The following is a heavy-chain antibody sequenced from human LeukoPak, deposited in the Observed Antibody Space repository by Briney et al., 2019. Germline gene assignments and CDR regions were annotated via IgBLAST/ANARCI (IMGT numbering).Heavy chain of an antibody. D-gene: IGHD6-19*01. Sequence: GGSLRLSCAASGFTVSNTYVSWVRQAPGTGLEWLSVIYSGGSTYYPDSVTGRFTLSRDNSKNTLYLQMNSLKAEDMAVYYCARDVISSCWFSGFDYWGQRTLVTVSS. V-gene: IGHV3-53*01. CDR1: GFTVSNTY. CDR3: ARDVISSCWFSGFDY. CDR2: IYSGGST. J-gene: IGHJ4*02.